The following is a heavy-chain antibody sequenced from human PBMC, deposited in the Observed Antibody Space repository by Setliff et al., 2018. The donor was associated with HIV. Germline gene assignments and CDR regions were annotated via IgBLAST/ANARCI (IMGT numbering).Heavy chain of an antibody. CDR1: GGSISSYY. CDR2: VFYSGDT. J-gene: IGHJ5*02. D-gene: IGHD5-12*01. Sequence: ETLSLTCTASGGSISSYYWSWIRQPPGKGLEWIGFVFYSGDTSYNPSLKRRVTISVDTSKNQISLKLRSVTAADTAVYYCARGWLQFGWFDPWGQGTLVTVS. V-gene: IGHV4-59*01. CDR3: ARGWLQFGWFDP.